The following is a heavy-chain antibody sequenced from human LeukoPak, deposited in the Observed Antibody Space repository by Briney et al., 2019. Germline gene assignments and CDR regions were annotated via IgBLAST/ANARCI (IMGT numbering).Heavy chain of an antibody. Sequence: GGSLRLSCAASGFTFSSYSMNWVRQAPGKGLEWVSSISSSSSYIYYADSVKGRFTISRDNAKNSLYLQMNSPRAEDTAVYYCASKSTQSAFDIWGQGTMVTVSS. V-gene: IGHV3-21*01. CDR3: ASKSTQSAFDI. D-gene: IGHD4-11*01. J-gene: IGHJ3*02. CDR1: GFTFSSYS. CDR2: ISSSSSYI.